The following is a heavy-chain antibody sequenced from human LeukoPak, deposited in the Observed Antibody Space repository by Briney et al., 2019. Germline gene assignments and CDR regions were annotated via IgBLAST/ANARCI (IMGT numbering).Heavy chain of an antibody. Sequence: GGSLRLSCAASGFTVSSNYMSWVRQAPGKGLEWVSVIYSGGSTYYADSVKGRFTISRDNSKNMLYLQMNSLRAEDTAVYYCAGQQQLVGGFDYWGQGTLVTVSS. V-gene: IGHV3-53*01. D-gene: IGHD6-6*01. J-gene: IGHJ4*02. CDR2: IYSGGST. CDR3: AGQQQLVGGFDY. CDR1: GFTVSSNY.